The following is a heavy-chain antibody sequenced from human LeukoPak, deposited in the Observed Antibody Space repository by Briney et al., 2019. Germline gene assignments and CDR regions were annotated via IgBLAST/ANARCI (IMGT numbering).Heavy chain of an antibody. V-gene: IGHV3-74*01. CDR3: ARADRPNWYFDL. J-gene: IGHJ2*01. Sequence: GGFLRLSCTAPGFTFSSFCMHWVRQAPGEGLGWVSRINSDGSSTSYADSVKGRFTISRDNAKNTLYLQMNSLRAEDTAMYYCARADRPNWYFDLWGRGTLVTVSS. CDR2: INSDGSST. CDR1: GFTFSSFC.